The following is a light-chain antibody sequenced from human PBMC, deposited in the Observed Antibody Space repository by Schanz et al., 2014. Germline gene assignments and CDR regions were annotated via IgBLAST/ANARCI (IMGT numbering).Light chain of an antibody. V-gene: IGKV3-15*01. J-gene: IGKJ1*01. CDR3: QQYNSYWT. Sequence: VMTQSPDNASLSPGDTVTLSCRASETVSTNLAWYQQKPGHAPRLLIYDASTRATGIPARFSGSGSGTEFTLTSSSLQPDDFATYYCQQYNSYWTFGQGTKVEIK. CDR1: ETVSTN. CDR2: DAS.